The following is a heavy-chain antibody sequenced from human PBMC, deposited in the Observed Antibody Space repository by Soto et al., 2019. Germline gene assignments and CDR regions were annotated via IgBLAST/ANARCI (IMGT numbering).Heavy chain of an antibody. D-gene: IGHD1-26*01. CDR2: ITRTDST. J-gene: IGHJ4*02. CDR3: AKALVGEVGATDY. V-gene: IGHV3-23*01. CDR1: GFTFSNYA. Sequence: GGSLRLSCTASGFTFSNYAMSWVRQAPGKGLEWVSAITRTDSTYYADSVKGRFTISRDNSRNTLYLQMNSLGAEDAALYYCAKALVGEVGATDYWGQGTLVTSPQ.